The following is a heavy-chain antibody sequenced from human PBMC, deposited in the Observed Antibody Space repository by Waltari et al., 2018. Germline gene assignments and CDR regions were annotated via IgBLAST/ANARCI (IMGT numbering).Heavy chain of an antibody. CDR2: INNSGRA. Sequence: QVQLQQWGAGLLKPSETLSLTGAVYGGSFSGYYWSWIPQPPGKGLEWSGEINNSGRANYNPSLKSRVTISVDTSKNRFSLKLSSVTAADTAVYYCARPAVVTSRACDSWFQGTMVTVSS. V-gene: IGHV4-34*01. CDR1: GGSFSGYY. CDR3: ARPAVVTSRACDS. D-gene: IGHD2-21*02. J-gene: IGHJ3*02.